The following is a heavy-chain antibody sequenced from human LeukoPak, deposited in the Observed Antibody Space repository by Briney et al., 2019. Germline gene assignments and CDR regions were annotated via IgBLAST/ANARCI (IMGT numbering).Heavy chain of an antibody. CDR3: ARDIGGATYDY. J-gene: IGHJ4*02. Sequence: GGSLRLSCAASGFTFSSYSMNWVRQAPGKGLEWVSSISSSSSYIYYADSVKGRFTISRDNSENTLYLQMNSLRPEDTAVYYCARDIGGATYDYWGQGTLVTVSS. CDR1: GFTFSSYS. CDR2: ISSSSSYI. D-gene: IGHD1-26*01. V-gene: IGHV3-21*04.